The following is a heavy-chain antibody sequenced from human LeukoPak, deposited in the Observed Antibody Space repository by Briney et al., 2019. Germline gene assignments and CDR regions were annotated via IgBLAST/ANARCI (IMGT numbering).Heavy chain of an antibody. J-gene: IGHJ4*02. Sequence: GGSLRLSCAASGFTFSSYSMNWVRQAPGKGLEWVSYISSSSSTIYYADSVKGRFTISRDNAKNSLYLQMNSLRDEDTAVYYCARATDDYYDNSGYLVWGQGTLVTVSS. D-gene: IGHD3-22*01. CDR2: ISSSSSTI. CDR1: GFTFSSYS. CDR3: ARATDDYYDNSGYLV. V-gene: IGHV3-48*02.